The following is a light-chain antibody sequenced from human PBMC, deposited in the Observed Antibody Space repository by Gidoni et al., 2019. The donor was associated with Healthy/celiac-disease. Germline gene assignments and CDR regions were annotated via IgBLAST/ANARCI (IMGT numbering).Light chain of an antibody. Sequence: IVMTQSPDSLALSLGERATINCKSSQSVLYSSNNKNYLTWFQQKPGQPPKLLIYWASTRESGVPDRFSGSGSGTDFTLTISSLQAEDVAVYYCQQYSSSPWTFGQGTKVEIK. J-gene: IGKJ1*01. V-gene: IGKV4-1*01. CDR3: QQYSSSPWT. CDR2: WAS. CDR1: QSVLYSSNNKNY.